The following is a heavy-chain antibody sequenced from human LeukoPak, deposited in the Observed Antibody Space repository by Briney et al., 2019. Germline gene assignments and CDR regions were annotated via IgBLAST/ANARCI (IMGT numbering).Heavy chain of an antibody. D-gene: IGHD3-9*01. V-gene: IGHV4-4*07. CDR2: IYTSGST. J-gene: IGHJ5*02. CDR1: GGSISSYY. CDR3: ARELWAYDILTGYDRFDP. Sequence: PSETLSPTCTVSGGSISSYYWSWIRQPAGKGLEWIGRIYTSGSTNYNPSLKSRVTMSVDTSKNQFSLKLSSVTAADTAVYYCARELWAYDILTGYDRFDPWGQGTLVTVSS.